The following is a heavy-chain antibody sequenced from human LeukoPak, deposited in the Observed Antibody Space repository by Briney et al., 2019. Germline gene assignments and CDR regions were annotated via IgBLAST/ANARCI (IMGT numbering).Heavy chain of an antibody. V-gene: IGHV3-7*01. J-gene: IGHJ6*03. Sequence: PGGSLRLSCAASGFTFTTYWMSWVRQAPGKGLEWVANINQDGTEKYYVDSVKGRFTISRDNAKNSLYLQMNSLRVEDTAVYYCAKGGGYEAQYYYYYLDVWGKGTTVTISS. CDR3: AKGGGYEAQYYYYYLDV. CDR1: GFTFTTYW. CDR2: INQDGTEK. D-gene: IGHD5-12*01.